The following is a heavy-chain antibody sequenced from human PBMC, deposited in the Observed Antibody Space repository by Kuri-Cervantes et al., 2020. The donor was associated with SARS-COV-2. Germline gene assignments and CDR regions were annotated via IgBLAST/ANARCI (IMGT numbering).Heavy chain of an antibody. CDR2: IYYSGST. D-gene: IGHD3-9*01. V-gene: IGHV4-59*01. CDR1: GGSISSYY. J-gene: IGHJ5*02. Sequence: SETLSLTCTVSGGSISSYYCSWIRQPPGKGLEWIGYIYYSGSTNYNPSLKSRVTISVDTSKNQSSLKLSSVAAADPAVNYFARAPRVDILTGNPLPFDPWGQGTLVTVSS. CDR3: ARAPRVDILTGNPLPFDP.